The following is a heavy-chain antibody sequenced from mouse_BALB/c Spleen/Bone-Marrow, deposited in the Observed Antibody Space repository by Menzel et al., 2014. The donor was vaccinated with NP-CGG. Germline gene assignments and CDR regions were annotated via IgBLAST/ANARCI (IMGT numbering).Heavy chain of an antibody. D-gene: IGHD3-1*01. CDR1: GYAFSTYW. CDR2: IYPGDGDT. CDR3: ARVGFSLDY. Sequence: VQLQQSGAELVRPGSSVKISCKASGYAFSTYWMNWVKQRPGQGLEWIGRIYPGDGDTNYNGKFKGKATLTADRSSSTASMQLSSLTSEDSAVYFCARVGFSLDYWGQGTTLTVSS. J-gene: IGHJ2*01. V-gene: IGHV1-80*01.